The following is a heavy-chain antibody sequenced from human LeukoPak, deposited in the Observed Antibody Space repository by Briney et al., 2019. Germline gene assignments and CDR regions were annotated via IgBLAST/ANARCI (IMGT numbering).Heavy chain of an antibody. Sequence: GGSLRLSCAASGFTFSSYGMHWVRQAPGKGLEWVAVISYDGSNKYYADSVKGRFTISRDNSKNTLYLQMNSLSAEDTAVYYCARRVARYYVDYWGQGTLVTVSS. J-gene: IGHJ4*02. CDR1: GFTFSSYG. V-gene: IGHV3-30*03. CDR2: ISYDGSNK. CDR3: ARRVARYYVDY.